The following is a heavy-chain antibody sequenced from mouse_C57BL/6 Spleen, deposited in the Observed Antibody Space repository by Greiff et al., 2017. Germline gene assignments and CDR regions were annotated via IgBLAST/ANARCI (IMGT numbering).Heavy chain of an antibody. CDR1: GYAFTNYL. V-gene: IGHV1-54*01. D-gene: IGHD2-2*01. J-gene: IGHJ3*01. CDR2: INPGSGGT. Sequence: VQLQESGAELVRPGTSVKVSCKASGYAFTNYLIEWVKQRPGQGLEWIGVINPGSGGTNYNEKFKGKATLTADKSSSTAYMQLSSLTSEDSAVYFCARGGMVTTGGLAYWGQGTLVTVSA. CDR3: ARGGMVTTGGLAY.